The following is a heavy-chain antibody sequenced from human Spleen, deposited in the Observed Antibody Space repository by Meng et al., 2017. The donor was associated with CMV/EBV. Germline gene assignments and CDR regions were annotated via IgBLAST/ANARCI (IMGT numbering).Heavy chain of an antibody. V-gene: IGHV3-15*01. CDR3: ATVYLVMGGSPYYFDY. CDR2: IKNGGGRS. D-gene: IGHD2-15*01. CDR1: GFTFTDAW. Sequence: GGSLRLSCAASGFTFTDAWMTWVRQAPGKGLEWLGLIKNGGGRSEYSAAVKGRFTISGDDSKKTIYLHLNSLKTEDTAVYFCATVYLVMGGSPYYFDYWGRGTLVTVSS. J-gene: IGHJ4*02.